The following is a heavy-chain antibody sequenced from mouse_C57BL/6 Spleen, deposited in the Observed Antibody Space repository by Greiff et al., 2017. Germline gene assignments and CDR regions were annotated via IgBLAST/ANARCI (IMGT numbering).Heavy chain of an antibody. Sequence: DVMLVESGGGLVKPGGSLKLSCEASGFTFSSYAMSWVRQTPEKRLEWVATLSDGGSYTYYPDNVKGRFTLTSDNAKNNLYRQMSQLKSEDTAMYYCARDKNAITTVAYSIDYWGQGTTLTVSS. CDR3: ARDKNAITTVAYSIDY. J-gene: IGHJ2*01. D-gene: IGHD1-1*01. CDR2: LSDGGSYT. CDR1: GFTFSSYA. V-gene: IGHV5-4*01.